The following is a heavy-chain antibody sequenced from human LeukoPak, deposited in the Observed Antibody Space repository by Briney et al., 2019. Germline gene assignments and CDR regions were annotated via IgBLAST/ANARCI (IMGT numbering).Heavy chain of an antibody. CDR3: ARWGYYGSGSYPNWFDP. J-gene: IGHJ5*02. Sequence: SDTLSLTCTVSGGSISSYYWSWIRQPPGKGLEWIGNIYYSGSTNYNPSLKSRVTISVDTSKNQFSLKLSSVTAADTAVYYCARWGYYGSGSYPNWFDPWGQGTLVTVSS. D-gene: IGHD3-10*01. CDR1: GGSISSYY. V-gene: IGHV4-59*08. CDR2: IYYSGST.